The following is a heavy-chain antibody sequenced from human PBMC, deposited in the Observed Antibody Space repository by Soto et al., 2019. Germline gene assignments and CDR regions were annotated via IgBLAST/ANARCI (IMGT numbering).Heavy chain of an antibody. D-gene: IGHD6-13*01. CDR2: IYPGDSDT. CDR3: ASARAAAGSYYYYGMDV. CDR1: GYSFTSYW. V-gene: IGHV5-51*01. J-gene: IGHJ6*02. Sequence: GESLKISCKGSGYSFTSYWIGWVRQMPGKGLEWMGIIYPGDSDTRYSPSFQGQVTISADKSISTAYLQWSSLKASDTAMYYCASARAAAGSYYYYGMDVWGQGTTGTAP.